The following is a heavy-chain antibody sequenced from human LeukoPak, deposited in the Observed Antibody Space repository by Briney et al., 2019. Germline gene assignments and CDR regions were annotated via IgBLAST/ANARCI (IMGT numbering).Heavy chain of an antibody. Sequence: SQTLSLTCAISGDSVSSNSVTWNWIRQSPSRGLEWLGRTYQRSKWYNDYAVSVKSRITINPDISKNQFSLQLNSVTPEDTAVYYCARSPSPYSSGWYFDYWGQGTLVTVSS. CDR2: TYQRSKWYN. CDR3: ARSPSPYSSGWYFDY. D-gene: IGHD6-19*01. V-gene: IGHV6-1*01. CDR1: GDSVSSNSVT. J-gene: IGHJ4*02.